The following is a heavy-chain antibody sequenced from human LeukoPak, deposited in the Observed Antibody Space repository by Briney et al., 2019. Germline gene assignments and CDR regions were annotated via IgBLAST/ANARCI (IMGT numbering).Heavy chain of an antibody. CDR3: ARDSVYCSSTSCYRYYYYGMDV. CDR2: ISSHSSHI. CDR1: GFTFTSYS. D-gene: IGHD2-2*02. J-gene: IGHJ6*02. V-gene: IGHV3-21*04. Sequence: GGSLRLSCAASGFTFTSYSMDWVRQAPGKGLEWVSSISSHSSHIYYADSVKGRFTISRDNAKNSLYLQMNSLRAEDTAVYYCARDSVYCSSTSCYRYYYYGMDVWGQGTTVTVSS.